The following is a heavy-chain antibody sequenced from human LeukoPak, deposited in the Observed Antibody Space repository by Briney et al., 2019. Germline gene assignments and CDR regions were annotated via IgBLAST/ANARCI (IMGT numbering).Heavy chain of an antibody. V-gene: IGHV4-4*02. J-gene: IGHJ4*02. CDR1: GDSIGSNKW. CDR2: IHHSGRL. D-gene: IGHD1-1*01. Sequence: SETLSLTCAVSGDSIGSNKWWTWVRQPPGKGLEWIGEIHHSGRLNYSPSLKSRVTISVDKSKNHFSLNLNSITPADTAIYYCARGGDWKFDYWGQGALVTVSS. CDR3: ARGGDWKFDY.